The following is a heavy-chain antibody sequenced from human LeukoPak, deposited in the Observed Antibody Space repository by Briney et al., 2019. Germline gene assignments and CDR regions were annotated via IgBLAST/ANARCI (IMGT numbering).Heavy chain of an antibody. CDR1: GFTFDDYA. D-gene: IGHD6-13*01. CDR3: AKVYVGSWYAYDH. J-gene: IGHJ4*02. Sequence: GGSLRLSCTASGFTFDDYAMHWVRQAPPKGLEWVSLISGDGGTTDYTDSVKGRFTISRDNRRNSLYLHMNSLRTEGTALYFCAKVYVGSWYAYDHWGQGTLVTVSS. CDR2: ISGDGGTT. V-gene: IGHV3-43*02.